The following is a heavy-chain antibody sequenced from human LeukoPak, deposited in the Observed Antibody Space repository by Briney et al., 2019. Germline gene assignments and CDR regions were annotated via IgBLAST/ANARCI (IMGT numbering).Heavy chain of an antibody. D-gene: IGHD6-13*01. Sequence: PGGSLRLSCAASGFTFSSYWMSWVRQAPGKGLEWVANIKQDGSEKYYVDSVKGRFTISRDNAKNSLYLQMNSLRAEDTAVYYCARAGPSSWFSGHYYMDVWGKGTTVTVSS. CDR3: ARAGPSSWFSGHYYMDV. CDR1: GFTFSSYW. J-gene: IGHJ6*03. V-gene: IGHV3-7*01. CDR2: IKQDGSEK.